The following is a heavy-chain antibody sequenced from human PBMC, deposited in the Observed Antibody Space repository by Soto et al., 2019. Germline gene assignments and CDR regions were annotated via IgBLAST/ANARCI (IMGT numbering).Heavy chain of an antibody. CDR1: GYTFTSYY. V-gene: IGHV1-46*01. CDR2: INPSGGST. CDR3: ARESYGDPSYYGMDV. D-gene: IGHD4-17*01. Sequence: ASVKVSCKASGYTFTSYYMHWVRQAPGQGLEWMGIINPSGGSTSYAQKFQGRVTMTRDTSTSTVYMELSSLRSEDTAVHYCARESYGDPSYYGMDVWGQGTTVT. J-gene: IGHJ6*02.